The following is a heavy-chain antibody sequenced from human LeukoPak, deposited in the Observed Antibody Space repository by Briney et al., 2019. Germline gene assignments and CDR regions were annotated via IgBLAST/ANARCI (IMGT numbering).Heavy chain of an antibody. CDR3: ARGAFDY. V-gene: IGHV3-33*08. J-gene: IGHJ4*02. CDR1: GFTFSSYW. CDR2: IWYDGSNK. Sequence: EGSLRLSCAASGFTFSSYWMSWVRQAPGKGLEWVAVIWYDGSNKYYADSVKGRFTISRDNSKNTLYLQMNSLRAEDTAVYYCARGAFDYWGQGTLVTVSS.